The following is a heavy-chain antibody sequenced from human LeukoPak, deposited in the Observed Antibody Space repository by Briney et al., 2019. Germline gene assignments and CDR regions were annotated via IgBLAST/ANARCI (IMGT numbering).Heavy chain of an antibody. J-gene: IGHJ4*02. CDR3: TIMTHCTGGTCYSYDH. Sequence: ASVKVSCKTSGYTFTSYGITWVRQAPGKGLGWTGWISAYNGNIDYAQNLQGRVTMTTDTSTSTAYMELRSLRSDDTAVYYCTIMTHCTGGTCYSYDHWGQGTMVAVSS. CDR2: ISAYNGNI. D-gene: IGHD2-15*01. V-gene: IGHV1-18*01. CDR1: GYTFTSYG.